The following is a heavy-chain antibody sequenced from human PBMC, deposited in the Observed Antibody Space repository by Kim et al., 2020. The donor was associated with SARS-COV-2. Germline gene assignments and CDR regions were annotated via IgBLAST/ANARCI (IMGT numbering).Heavy chain of an antibody. J-gene: IGHJ5*02. Sequence: NPSLKSRVTISVDTSKNQFSLNLRSVAAADTAVYYCARQGTLASGNWFDPWGQGTLVTVSS. CDR3: ARQGTLASGNWFDP. V-gene: IGHV4-34*01. D-gene: IGHD3-10*01.